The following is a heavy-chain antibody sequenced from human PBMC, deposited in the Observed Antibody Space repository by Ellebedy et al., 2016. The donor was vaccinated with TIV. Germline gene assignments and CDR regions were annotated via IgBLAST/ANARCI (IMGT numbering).Heavy chain of an antibody. CDR3: VRIGYITSWYREAY. CDR1: GFTLSTHW. Sequence: GESLKISCAASGFTLSTHWMSWVRQAPGKGLEWVASIKQDGSVQYYVDSVRGRFTISRDNARNALYLQMDSLRAEDTAVYYCVRIGYITSWYREAYWGQGTLVTVSS. CDR2: IKQDGSVQ. D-gene: IGHD6-13*01. J-gene: IGHJ4*02. V-gene: IGHV3-7*01.